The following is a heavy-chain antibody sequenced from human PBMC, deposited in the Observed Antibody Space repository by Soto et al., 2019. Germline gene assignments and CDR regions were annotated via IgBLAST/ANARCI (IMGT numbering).Heavy chain of an antibody. D-gene: IGHD2-2*01. J-gene: IGHJ6*02. CDR3: ARNIVVVPAAIYDV. CDR1: GGSISSGGYY. V-gene: IGHV4-31*03. CDR2: IYYSGST. Sequence: QVQLQESGPGLVKPSQTLSLTCTVSGGSISSGGYYWSWIRQHPGKGLEWIGYIYYSGSTYYNPSLKSRVTISVDTSKNQFSLKLSSVTAADTAVYYCARNIVVVPAAIYDVWGQGTTVTVSS.